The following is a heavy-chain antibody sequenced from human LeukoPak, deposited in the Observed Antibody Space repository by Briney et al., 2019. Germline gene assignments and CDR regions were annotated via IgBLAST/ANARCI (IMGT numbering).Heavy chain of an antibody. V-gene: IGHV4-34*01. Sequence: SETLSLTCAVYGGSFSGYYWSWIRQPPGKGLEWIGEINHSGSTNYNPSLKSRVTISVDTSKNQFSLKLSSVTAADTAVYYCATHRNEYDYGDYQVIDYWGQGTLVTVSS. CDR3: ATHRNEYDYGDYQVIDY. CDR2: INHSGST. D-gene: IGHD4-17*01. CDR1: GGSFSGYY. J-gene: IGHJ4*02.